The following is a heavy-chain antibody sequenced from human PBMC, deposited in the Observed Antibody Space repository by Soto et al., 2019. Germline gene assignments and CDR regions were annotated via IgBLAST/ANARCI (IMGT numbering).Heavy chain of an antibody. CDR1: GFTFSSYE. D-gene: IGHD1-26*01. V-gene: IGHV3-48*03. J-gene: IGHJ4*02. CDR3: ARGGSYFDY. Sequence: PGGSLRLSCAASGFTFSSYEMNWVRQAPGKGLEWVSYITGSVNTIYYADSVKGRFTISRDNAKNSMYLQMNSLRAEDTAVYYCARGGSYFDYWGQGTLVTVSS. CDR2: ITGSVNTI.